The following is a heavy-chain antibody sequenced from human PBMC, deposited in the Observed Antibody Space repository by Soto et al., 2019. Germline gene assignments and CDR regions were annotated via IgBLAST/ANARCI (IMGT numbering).Heavy chain of an antibody. Sequence: GGSLRLSCVASGSSFSTFGMNWVRQAPGEGLEWIAYISSSSTSIFYGGSVKGRFTASRDNAENSMYLEMNSLIDEDTAVYYCARDKGGSVAGFNWFDPWGHGTLVTVSS. CDR3: ARDKGGSVAGFNWFDP. V-gene: IGHV3-48*02. J-gene: IGHJ5*02. CDR2: ISSSSTSI. D-gene: IGHD6-19*01. CDR1: GSSFSTFG.